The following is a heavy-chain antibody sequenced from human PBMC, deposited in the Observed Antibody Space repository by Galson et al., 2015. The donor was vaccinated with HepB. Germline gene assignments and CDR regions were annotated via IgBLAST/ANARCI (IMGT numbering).Heavy chain of an antibody. Sequence: QSGAEVKKPGESLKISCKGSGYSFTSYWIGWVRQMPGKGLEWMGIIYPGDSDTRYSPSFQGQVTISADKSISTAYLQWSSLKASDTAMYYCARQVGATGEDLGYYYGMDVWGQGTTVTVSS. CDR1: GYSFTSYW. V-gene: IGHV5-51*01. CDR3: ARQVGATGEDLGYYYGMDV. D-gene: IGHD1-26*01. CDR2: IYPGDSDT. J-gene: IGHJ6*02.